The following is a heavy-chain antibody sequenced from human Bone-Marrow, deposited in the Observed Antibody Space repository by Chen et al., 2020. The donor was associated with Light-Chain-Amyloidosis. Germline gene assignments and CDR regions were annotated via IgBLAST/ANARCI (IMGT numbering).Heavy chain of an antibody. J-gene: IGHJ4*02. V-gene: IGHV5-51*01. Sequence: EVQLEQSGPEVKKPGESLKISCKGSGYTFPNYWICWVRQMPGKGLEWMGVIYPDDSDARYSPSFEGQVTISADKSITTAYLQWRSLKASDTAMYYCARRRDGYNFHYWGQGTLVTVSS. CDR1: GYTFPNYW. CDR3: ARRRDGYNFHY. CDR2: IYPDDSDA. D-gene: IGHD5-12*01.